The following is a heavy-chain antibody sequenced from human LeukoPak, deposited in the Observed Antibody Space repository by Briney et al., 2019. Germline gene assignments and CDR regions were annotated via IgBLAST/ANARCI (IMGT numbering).Heavy chain of an antibody. CDR3: ARDYCSGGSCYSDY. Sequence: PGRSLRLSCAASGFTFSSYGMHWVRQAPGKGLEWVAVIWYDGSNKYYADSVKGRFTISRDNSKNTLYLQMNSLRVGDTAVYYCARDYCSGGSCYSDYWGQGTLVTVSS. D-gene: IGHD2-15*01. CDR2: IWYDGSNK. CDR1: GFTFSSYG. J-gene: IGHJ4*02. V-gene: IGHV3-33*01.